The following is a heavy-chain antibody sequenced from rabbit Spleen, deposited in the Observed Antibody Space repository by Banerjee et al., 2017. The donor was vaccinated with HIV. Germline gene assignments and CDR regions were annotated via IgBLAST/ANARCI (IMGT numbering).Heavy chain of an antibody. D-gene: IGHD6-1*01. J-gene: IGHJ6*01. V-gene: IGHV1S40*01. CDR1: GIDLSAYW. CDR3: ARDTVSSFSSYGRDL. Sequence: QSLEESGGDLVKPEGSLTLTCTASGIDLSAYWMCWVRQAPGKGLEWIACISGYSGNTRYATWAKGRFTISKTSSTTVTLQMTSLTVADTATYFCARDTVSSFSSYGRDLWGPGNLVT. CDR2: ISGYSGNT.